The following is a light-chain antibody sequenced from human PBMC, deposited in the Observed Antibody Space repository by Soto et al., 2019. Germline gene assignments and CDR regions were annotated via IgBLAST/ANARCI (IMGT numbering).Light chain of an antibody. CDR3: QQHNNWPPVT. J-gene: IGKJ1*01. CDR1: QSAAGN. CDR2: GAS. V-gene: IGKV3-15*01. Sequence: LTHSPCTLSLYQRPGATPNRRASQSAAGNLAWYQQKPGQAHTLIIYGASTRATGIPRRFSGSGSGTEFTLTISSLQSEDFAVYYCQQHNNWPPVTVGKGTQVDIK.